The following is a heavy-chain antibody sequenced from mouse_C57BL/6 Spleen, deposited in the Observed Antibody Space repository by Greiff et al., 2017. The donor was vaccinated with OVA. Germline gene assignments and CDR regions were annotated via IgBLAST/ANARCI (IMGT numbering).Heavy chain of an antibody. V-gene: IGHV5-6*01. J-gene: IGHJ3*01. Sequence: EVQRVESGGDLVKPGGSLKLSCAASGFTFSSYGMSWVRQTPDKRLEWVATISSGGSYTYYPDSVKGRFTISRDNAKNTLYLQMSRLKSDDTAMYYCARDVITTVVAPFAYWGQGTLVTVSA. D-gene: IGHD1-1*01. CDR2: ISSGGSYT. CDR3: ARDVITTVVAPFAY. CDR1: GFTFSSYG.